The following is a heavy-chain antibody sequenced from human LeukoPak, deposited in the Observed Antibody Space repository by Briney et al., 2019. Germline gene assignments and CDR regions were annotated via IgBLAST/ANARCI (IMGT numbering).Heavy chain of an antibody. Sequence: ASVKVSCKASGYTFTGYYMHWVRQAPGQGLEWMGWINPNSGGTNYAQKFQGRVTMTRDTSISTAYMELSRLRSDDTAVYYCARDAGLIVVLTWFDPWGQGTLVTVSS. D-gene: IGHD2-21*01. J-gene: IGHJ5*02. V-gene: IGHV1-2*02. CDR3: ARDAGLIVVLTWFDP. CDR1: GYTFTGYY. CDR2: INPNSGGT.